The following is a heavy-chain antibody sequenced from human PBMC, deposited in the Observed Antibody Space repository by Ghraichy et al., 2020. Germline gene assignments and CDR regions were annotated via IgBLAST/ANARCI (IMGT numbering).Heavy chain of an antibody. D-gene: IGHD3-3*01. CDR3: ARDPGGFGVVNYYYGMDV. CDR1: GFTVSSNY. Sequence: GGSLRLSCAASGFTVSSNYMSWVRQAPGKGLEWVSVIYSGGSTYYADSVKGRFTISRDNSKNTLYLQMNSLRAEDTAVYYCARDPGGFGVVNYYYGMDVWGQGTTVTVSS. J-gene: IGHJ6*02. CDR2: IYSGGST. V-gene: IGHV3-53*01.